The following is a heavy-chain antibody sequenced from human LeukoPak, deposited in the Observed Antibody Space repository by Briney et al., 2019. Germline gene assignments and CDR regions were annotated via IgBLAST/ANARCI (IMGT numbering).Heavy chain of an antibody. CDR1: GFTFSRYS. CDR2: ISTTSRYI. D-gene: IGHD5-12*01. CDR3: ARGNSDYDHDY. Sequence: GGSLRLSCAASGFTFSRYSMNWVRQAPGKGLEWVSSISTTSRYIYYADSVQGRFTVTRDNAKNSLSLQMNSLRADDTAVYFCARGNSDYDHDYWGLGTLVTVSS. J-gene: IGHJ4*02. V-gene: IGHV3-21*01.